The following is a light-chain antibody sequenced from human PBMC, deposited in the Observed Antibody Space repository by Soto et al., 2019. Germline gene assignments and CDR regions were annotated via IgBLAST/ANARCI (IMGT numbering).Light chain of an antibody. CDR2: DAS. CDR1: QTVNSNS. Sequence: IVLTPSQGTLSLSPEESATLSCSICQTVNSNSLAWYQQKRGQAPRLLIHDASSRASGIPDRFSGSGSGTDFTLTISRLEPEDFAVYYCQQYGGSPRTFGQGTKVDIK. J-gene: IGKJ1*01. V-gene: IGKV3-20*01. CDR3: QQYGGSPRT.